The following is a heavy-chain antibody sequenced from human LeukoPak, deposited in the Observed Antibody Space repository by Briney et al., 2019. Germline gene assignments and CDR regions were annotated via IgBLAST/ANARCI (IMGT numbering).Heavy chain of an antibody. J-gene: IGHJ4*02. CDR1: GFTFSSHS. Sequence: GGSLRLSCVASGFTFSSHSMNWVRQAPGKGLEWLSYIDSSSSTIDYEDSVKGRFTISRDNAKNSLYLQMDSLRVEDTAVYYCARGPASGAWLIDYWGQGTLVTVSS. D-gene: IGHD6-19*01. V-gene: IGHV3-48*01. CDR3: ARGPASGAWLIDY. CDR2: IDSSSSTI.